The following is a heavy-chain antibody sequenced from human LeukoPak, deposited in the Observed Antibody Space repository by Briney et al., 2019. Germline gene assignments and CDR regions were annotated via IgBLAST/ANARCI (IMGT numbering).Heavy chain of an antibody. V-gene: IGHV3-13*05. D-gene: IGHD7-27*01. Sequence: GGSLRLSCAASGLTVRSYDMHWVRQVAGKGLEWVSAISTASNPHYAASVQGRFTIFRANAENSLYLQMNSLSAEDTAVYYCAGELGIEGYWYFDLWGRGTLVTVSS. J-gene: IGHJ2*01. CDR1: GLTVRSYD. CDR3: AGELGIEGYWYFDL. CDR2: ISTASNP.